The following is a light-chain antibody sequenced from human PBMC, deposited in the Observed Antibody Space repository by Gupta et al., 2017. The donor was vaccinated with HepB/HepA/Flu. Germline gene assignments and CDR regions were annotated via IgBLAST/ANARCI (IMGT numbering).Light chain of an antibody. CDR1: TGEGGGYDY. V-gene: IGLV2-14*03. Sequence: SAMAQPTSVSGPPGQASTNSCADTTGEGGGYDYVSWYQQHPGKDRNLMIYDVSNRPAGVANRFSGSKSGNAAALTIAVVQAEDEADYYCSSNTTSSPLFGGGTKLTVL. J-gene: IGLJ2*01. CDR2: DVS. CDR3: SSNTTSSPL.